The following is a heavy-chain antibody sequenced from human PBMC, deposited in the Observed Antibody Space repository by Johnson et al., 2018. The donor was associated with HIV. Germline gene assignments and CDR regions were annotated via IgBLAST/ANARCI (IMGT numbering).Heavy chain of an antibody. J-gene: IGHJ3*02. CDR2: IYSGDTT. CDR3: ASEGIYCTGGRCYVAAFDI. D-gene: IGHD2-15*01. CDR1: GFTFDDYT. Sequence: MLLVESGGVVVQPGGSLRLSCAASGFTFDDYTMHWVRQAPGKGLEWVSVIYSGDTTYYADSVKGRFTISRDTSKNTLYLQMNSLRPEDTAVYYCASEGIYCTGGRCYVAAFDIWGQGTKVTVSS. V-gene: IGHV3-66*02.